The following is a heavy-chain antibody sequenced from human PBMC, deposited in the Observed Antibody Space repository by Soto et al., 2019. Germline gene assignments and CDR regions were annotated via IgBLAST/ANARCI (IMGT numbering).Heavy chain of an antibody. V-gene: IGHV4-31*03. CDR3: ARTKCSGGSCYSWSLDF. CDR1: GGSITTGGYY. D-gene: IGHD2-15*01. CDR2: RYYGEST. Sequence: SETLSLTCTVSGGSITTGGYYWSWIRQLPGKGLEWIGHRYYGESTYYNPSLKSRVSISLDTSKNQFSLKMSFVTAADTAMYYCARTKCSGGSCYSWSLDFWGQGTTVTVSS. J-gene: IGHJ4*02.